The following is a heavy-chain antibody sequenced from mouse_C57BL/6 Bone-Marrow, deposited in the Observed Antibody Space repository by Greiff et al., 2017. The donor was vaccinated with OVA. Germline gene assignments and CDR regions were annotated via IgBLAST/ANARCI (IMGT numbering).Heavy chain of an antibody. D-gene: IGHD1-1*01. V-gene: IGHV1-63*01. CDR3: ARYYGSTLVDC. CDR2: IYPGGGYT. Sequence: QVQLQQSGAELVRPGTSVKLSCKASGYTFTNYWIGWAKQRPGHGLEWIGDIYPGGGYTNYNEKFKGKATLTADKSSSTAYMQFSSLTSEDSAIYYCARYYGSTLVDCWGQGTTLTVSS. CDR1: GYTFTNYW. J-gene: IGHJ2*01.